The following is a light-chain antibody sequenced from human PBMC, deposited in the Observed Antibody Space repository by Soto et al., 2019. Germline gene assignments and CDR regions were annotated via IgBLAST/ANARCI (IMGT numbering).Light chain of an antibody. CDR3: QQYNYWPS. J-gene: IGKJ1*01. V-gene: IGKV3-15*01. Sequence: EILMTQSPATLSVSPRERATLSCRASQSLNGNLAWYQQKPGQAPRLLISRASTRATDIPARITGSGSGTEFTLTIDSLQSEDFAVYYCQQYNYWPSFGPGTKVEIK. CDR2: RAS. CDR1: QSLNGN.